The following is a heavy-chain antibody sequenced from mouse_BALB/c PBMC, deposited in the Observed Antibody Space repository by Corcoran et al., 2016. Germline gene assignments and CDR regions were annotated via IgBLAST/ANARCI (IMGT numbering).Heavy chain of an antibody. CDR3: ARGGPWYFDV. Sequence: QIQLQQSGPELVKTGASVTISCTASGCTFTDYYINWVKQKPGQGLEWIGWIYPGSGNTKYNEKFKGKATLTVDTSSSTAYMQLSSLTSEDTAVYVCARGGPWYFDVWGAGTTVTVSS. CDR2: IYPGSGNT. J-gene: IGHJ1*01. V-gene: IGHV1-84*02. D-gene: IGHD3-3*01. CDR1: GCTFTDYY.